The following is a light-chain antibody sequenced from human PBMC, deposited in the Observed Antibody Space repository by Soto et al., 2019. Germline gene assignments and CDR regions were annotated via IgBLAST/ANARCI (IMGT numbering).Light chain of an antibody. CDR1: QSVSSY. V-gene: IGKV3-11*01. Sequence: EIVLTQSPATLSLSPGERATLSCRASQSVSSYLAWYQQKPGQAPRLLIYDASNRATGIPARFSGSGSRTDFTLTISSLEPEDFAVYYCQQRSNPPTLTFRGGTKVEIK. CDR2: DAS. J-gene: IGKJ4*01. CDR3: QQRSNPPTLT.